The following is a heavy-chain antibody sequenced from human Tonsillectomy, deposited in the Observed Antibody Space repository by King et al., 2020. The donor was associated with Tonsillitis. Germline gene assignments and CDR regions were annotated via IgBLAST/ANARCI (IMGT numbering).Heavy chain of an antibody. CDR3: TTGDPRWDH. CDR1: GLTFSQAW. J-gene: IGHJ4*02. Sequence: DVQLVESGGGLVQPGGSLRLSCAASGLTFSQAWMAWVRQAPGKGLEWVGRITSKTHGETTDYAAPVKGSFTISRDDSKNTLYLQMNGLKTEDTAVYYCTTGDPRWDHWGQGTLVTVSS. V-gene: IGHV3-15*01. CDR2: ITSKTHGETT. D-gene: IGHD3-16*01.